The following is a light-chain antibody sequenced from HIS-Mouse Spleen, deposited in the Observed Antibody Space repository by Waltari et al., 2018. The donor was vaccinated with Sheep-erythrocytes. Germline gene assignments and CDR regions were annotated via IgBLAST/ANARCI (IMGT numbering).Light chain of an antibody. J-gene: IGLJ2*01. CDR2: EVS. CDR3: SSYTSSSTLV. Sequence: QSALTQPASVSGSPGQSITISCTGTSSDVGGYNYVSWSQQQPGKAPKLMIYEVSNRPSGVSNRFSGSKSGNTASLTISGLQAEDEADYYCSSYTSSSTLVFGGGTKLTVL. V-gene: IGLV2-14*01. CDR1: SSDVGGYNY.